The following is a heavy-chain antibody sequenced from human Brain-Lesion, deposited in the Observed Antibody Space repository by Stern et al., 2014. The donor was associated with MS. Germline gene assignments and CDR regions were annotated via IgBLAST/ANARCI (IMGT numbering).Heavy chain of an antibody. J-gene: IGHJ4*02. V-gene: IGHV4-39*02. CDR3: ARGAGVFDS. CDR1: GGSIGRSSYY. Sequence: QVQLQESGPGLVKPSETLSLTCTVSGGSIGRSSYYWGWIRQPPGKGLEWIGNIFYTGSTFYDPSLKSPVTISVETSKNHFSLSLTSVTAADTAVYYCARGAGVFDSWGQGTLVTVSP. CDR2: IFYTGST. D-gene: IGHD6-19*01.